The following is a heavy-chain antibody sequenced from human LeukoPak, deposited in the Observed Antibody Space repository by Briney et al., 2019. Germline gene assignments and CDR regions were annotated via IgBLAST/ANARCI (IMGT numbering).Heavy chain of an antibody. V-gene: IGHV1-46*01. CDR1: GYTFTTYY. J-gene: IGHJ4*02. CDR2: INPSGGST. D-gene: IGHD4-17*01. CDR3: ARATPDTVLVGRPYLSTFDY. Sequence: GASVKVSCKASGYTFTTYYMHWVRQAPGQGLGWMGIINPSGGSTSYAQNFQGRVTMTRDTSTSTVYMELSSLRSEDTAVYYCARATPDTVLVGRPYLSTFDYWGQGTQVTVST.